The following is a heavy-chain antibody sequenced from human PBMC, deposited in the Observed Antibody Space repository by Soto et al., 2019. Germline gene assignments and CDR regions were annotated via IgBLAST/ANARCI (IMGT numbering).Heavy chain of an antibody. CDR1: GDSVSSNSAA. CDR3: ARVEAKWLELLRGWFDP. V-gene: IGHV6-1*01. Sequence: SQTLSLSCAISGDSVSSNSAAWNWIRQSPSRGLEWLGRTYYRSKWYNDYAVSVKSRITINPDTSKNQFSLQLNSVTPEDTAVYYCARVEAKWLELLRGWFDPWGQGTLVTVSS. CDR2: TYYRSKWYN. D-gene: IGHD1-7*01. J-gene: IGHJ5*02.